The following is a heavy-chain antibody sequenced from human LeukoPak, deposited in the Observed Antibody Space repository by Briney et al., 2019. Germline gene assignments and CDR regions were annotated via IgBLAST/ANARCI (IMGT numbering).Heavy chain of an antibody. CDR2: INPNSDGT. D-gene: IGHD6-19*01. CDR1: GYTFTGYY. J-gene: IGHJ5*02. Sequence: VKVSCKASGYTFTGYYMHWVRQAPGQGLEWMGWINPNSDGTNYAQKFQGRVTMTRDTSISTAYMELSRLRSDDTAVYYCARDSSGWYLDWFDPWGQGTLVTVSS. V-gene: IGHV1-2*02. CDR3: ARDSSGWYLDWFDP.